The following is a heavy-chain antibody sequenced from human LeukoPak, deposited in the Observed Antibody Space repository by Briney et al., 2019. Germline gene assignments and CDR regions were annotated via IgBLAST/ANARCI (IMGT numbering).Heavy chain of an antibody. CDR3: AKGGDQPGDY. D-gene: IGHD2-2*01. J-gene: IGHJ4*02. CDR2: ISGSGDST. V-gene: IGHV3-23*01. CDR1: GFTFSNYA. Sequence: HTGGSLRLSCAASGFTFSNYAMSWVRQAPGKGLEWVSAISGSGDSTYYADSVKGRFTISRDNSKNTLYLQMNSLRAEDTAVYYCAKGGDQPGDYWGQGPWSPSPQ.